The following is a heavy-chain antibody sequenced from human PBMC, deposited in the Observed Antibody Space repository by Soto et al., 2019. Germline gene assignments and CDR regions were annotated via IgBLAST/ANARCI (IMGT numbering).Heavy chain of an antibody. D-gene: IGHD1-1*01. V-gene: IGHV3-23*01. CDR1: GFTFSSYA. J-gene: IGHJ4*02. CDR2: INGGGDST. Sequence: GGSLRLSCAASGFTFSSYAMSWVRQAPGKGPEWVSGINGGGDSTYFADSVRGRFTISRDNSKNTLFLHMNSLRAEDTAVYYCARGWTFDLWGQGTLVTVSS. CDR3: ARGWTFDL.